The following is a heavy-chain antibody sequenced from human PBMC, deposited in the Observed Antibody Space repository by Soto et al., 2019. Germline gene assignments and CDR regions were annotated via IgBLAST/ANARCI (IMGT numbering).Heavy chain of an antibody. J-gene: IGHJ6*02. CDR3: GREDDYNYRYFTYGVDV. CDR1: GFTFTNYA. D-gene: IGHD1-1*01. CDR2: ISFDGDKK. V-gene: IGHV3-30-3*01. Sequence: GGSLRLSCVASGFTFTNYAFHWVRQAPGKGLEWLAVISFDGDKKYYADSVKGRFIISRDNFKSTLYLQMHSLRTEDAALYFCGREDDYNYRYFTYGVDVWRQGTTVTVSS.